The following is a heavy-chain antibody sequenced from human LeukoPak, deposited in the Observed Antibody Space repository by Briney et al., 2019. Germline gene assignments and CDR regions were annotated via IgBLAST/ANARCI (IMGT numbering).Heavy chain of an antibody. CDR3: ARDAYYYDSSGYSTFDY. D-gene: IGHD3-22*01. CDR1: GYTFTGYY. Sequence: GASVKVSCKASGYTFTGYYMHWVRQAPGQGLEWMGRINPNSGGANYAQKFQGRVTMTRDTSISTAYMELSRLRSDDTAVYYCARDAYYYDSSGYSTFDYWGQGTLVTVSS. J-gene: IGHJ4*02. V-gene: IGHV1-2*06. CDR2: INPNSGGA.